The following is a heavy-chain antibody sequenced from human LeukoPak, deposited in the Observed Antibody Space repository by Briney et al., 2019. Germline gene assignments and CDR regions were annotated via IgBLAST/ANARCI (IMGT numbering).Heavy chain of an antibody. V-gene: IGHV1-18*01. D-gene: IGHD6-19*01. CDR1: GYTFTSYG. Sequence: ASVKVSCKASGYTFTSYGISWVRQAPGQGLEWMGWISAYNGNTNYAQKLQGRVTMTTDTSTSTAYMELRSLRSDDTAVYYCARDVQIAVAAERFDPWGQGTLVTVSS. J-gene: IGHJ5*02. CDR2: ISAYNGNT. CDR3: ARDVQIAVAAERFDP.